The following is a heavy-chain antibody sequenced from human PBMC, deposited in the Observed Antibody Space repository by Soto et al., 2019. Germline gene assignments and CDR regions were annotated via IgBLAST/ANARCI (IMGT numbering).Heavy chain of an antibody. V-gene: IGHV3-64D*06. CDR2: ISSEGATT. CDR3: VKDRYVDY. J-gene: IGHJ4*02. CDR1: GFTFTSYA. Sequence: HPGGSLRLSCSVSGFTFTSYAMHWVRQAPGKGLEYIASISSEGATTYYADSVKGRFIISRDNAKNTLHLQMSSLRAEDTAVYYCVKDRYVDYWAREFWSPSPQ.